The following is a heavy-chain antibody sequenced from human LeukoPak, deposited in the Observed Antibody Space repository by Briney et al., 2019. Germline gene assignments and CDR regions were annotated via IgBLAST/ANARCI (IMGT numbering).Heavy chain of an antibody. CDR2: ITAYNGNT. Sequence: ASVKVSCKASGYTFTHYGISWVRQAPGQGLEWMGWITAYNGNTNYAQKLQGRVTMTRDTSTSTVYMELSSLRSEDTAVYYCARVRGYYYDSSGYYPNTCLDYWGQGTLVTVSS. D-gene: IGHD3-22*01. J-gene: IGHJ4*02. CDR3: ARVRGYYYDSSGYYPNTCLDY. CDR1: GYTFTHYG. V-gene: IGHV1-18*01.